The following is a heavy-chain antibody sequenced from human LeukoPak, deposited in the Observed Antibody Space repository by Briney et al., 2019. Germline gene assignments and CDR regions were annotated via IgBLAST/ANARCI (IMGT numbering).Heavy chain of an antibody. Sequence: GGSLRLSCAASGFTFSSYEMNWVSQARGKGLEWVSYIRRSGTAIYYADSVKGRFTISRDDAKNSLYLQMNSLRAEDTAVYYCARDKGSDGIDFWGQGTLVTVSS. V-gene: IGHV3-48*03. D-gene: IGHD1-26*01. CDR2: IRRSGTAI. J-gene: IGHJ4*02. CDR1: GFTFSSYE. CDR3: ARDKGSDGIDF.